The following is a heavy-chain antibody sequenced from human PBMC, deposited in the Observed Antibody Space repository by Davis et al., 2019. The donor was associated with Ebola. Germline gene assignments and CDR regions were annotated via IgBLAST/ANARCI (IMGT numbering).Heavy chain of an antibody. CDR2: IDWDDDK. CDR3: AREYGVGNYFDY. Sequence: SGPTLVKPTQTLTLTCTFSGFSLSTSGMCVTWIRQPPGKALEWLARIDWDDDKYYSTSLKTRLTISKDTSKNQVVLTMTNMDPVDTATYYCAREYGVGNYFDYWGQGTLVTVSS. J-gene: IGHJ4*02. CDR1: GFSLSTSGMC. D-gene: IGHD4-17*01. V-gene: IGHV2-70*11.